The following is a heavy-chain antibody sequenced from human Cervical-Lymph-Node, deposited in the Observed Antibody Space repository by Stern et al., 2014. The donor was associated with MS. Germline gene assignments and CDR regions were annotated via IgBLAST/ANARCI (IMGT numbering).Heavy chain of an antibody. D-gene: IGHD2/OR15-2a*01. Sequence: QLQLQESGPGLVKPSETLSLTCNVSGGSVSNNSSYWGWIRQPPGKGLEWIGSLYYRGSTYFNPSLKSRVTISVDTSKNLFSMRLSSVPAADSAVYYCARSFYTTHSPFYYGMDVWGQGTTVTVSS. CDR3: ARSFYTTHSPFYYGMDV. CDR2: LYYRGST. CDR1: GGSVSNNSSY. V-gene: IGHV4-39*01. J-gene: IGHJ6*02.